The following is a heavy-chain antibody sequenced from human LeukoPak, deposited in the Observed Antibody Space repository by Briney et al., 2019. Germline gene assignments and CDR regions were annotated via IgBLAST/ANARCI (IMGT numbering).Heavy chain of an antibody. CDR2: IDSDDGST. CDR1: GFTFSRDW. J-gene: IGHJ4*02. CDR3: AKDRYDFWSGSFDY. V-gene: IGHV3-74*01. D-gene: IGHD3-3*01. Sequence: GGSLRLSCAASGFTFSRDWMHWVRQVPGKGLVWVSRIDSDDGSTSYADSVRGRFTISRDNAKNTLYLQMNGLRAEDTAVYYCAKDRYDFWSGSFDYWGQGTLVTVSS.